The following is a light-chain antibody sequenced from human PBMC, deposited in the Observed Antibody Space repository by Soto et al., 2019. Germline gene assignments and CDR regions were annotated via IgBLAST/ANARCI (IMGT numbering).Light chain of an antibody. J-gene: IGKJ1*01. CDR1: QNVANY. V-gene: IGKV3-11*01. CDR2: ESS. CDR3: QQYNPYSPWT. Sequence: EIVLTQSPGTLSLSPGGRATLSFRASQNVANYLDWYQQKPGQAPRLLIYESSNRATGIAARFSGSGSGTDFTLTISGLQPDDFATYYCQQYNPYSPWTFGQGTKVDI.